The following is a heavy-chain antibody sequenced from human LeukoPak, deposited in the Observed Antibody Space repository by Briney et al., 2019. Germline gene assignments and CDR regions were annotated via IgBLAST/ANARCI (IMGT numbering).Heavy chain of an antibody. CDR1: GGTFSSYA. V-gene: IGHV1-69*06. J-gene: IGHJ6*03. Sequence: ASVKVSCKASGGTFSSYAISWVRQAPGQGLEWMGGIIPIFGTANYAQKFQGRVTITADKSTSTAYMELSSLRSDDTAVYYCARGENIVATEANYYYYYMDVWGKGTTVTISS. CDR2: IIPIFGTA. CDR3: ARGENIVATEANYYYYYMDV. D-gene: IGHD5-12*01.